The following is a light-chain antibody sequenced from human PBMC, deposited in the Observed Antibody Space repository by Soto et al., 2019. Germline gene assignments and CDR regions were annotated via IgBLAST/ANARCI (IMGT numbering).Light chain of an antibody. CDR1: QSVSSN. CDR3: QQYNNRPPPIT. V-gene: IGKV3-15*01. Sequence: EIVMTQSPATLSVSPGERATLSCRASQSVSSNLAWYQQKPGQAPRLLIYGASTMATGIPARFSGSGSGTEFTLTISSLQSEDFAVYYCQQYNNRPPPITFGQGTRLEIK. J-gene: IGKJ5*01. CDR2: GAS.